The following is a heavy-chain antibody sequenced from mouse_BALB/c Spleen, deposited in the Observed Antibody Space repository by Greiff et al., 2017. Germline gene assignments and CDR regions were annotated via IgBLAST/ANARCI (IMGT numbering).Heavy chain of an antibody. CDR2: INPSTGYT. J-gene: IGHJ2*01. CDR3: ARGNWEDYFEY. Sequence: QVQLQQSGAELAKPGASVKMSCKASGYTFTSYWMHWVKQRPGQGLEWIGYINPSTGYTEYNQKFKDKATLTADKSSSTAYMQLSSLTSEDSAVYYSARGNWEDYFEYGGQGTTLTGSS. CDR1: GYTFTSYW. V-gene: IGHV1-7*01. D-gene: IGHD4-1*01.